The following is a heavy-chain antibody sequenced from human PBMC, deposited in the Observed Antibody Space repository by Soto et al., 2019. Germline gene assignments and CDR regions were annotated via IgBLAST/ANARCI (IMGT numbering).Heavy chain of an antibody. Sequence: GGSLRLSCAASGFTFSSYAMSWVRQAPGKGLKWVSAISGSGGSTYYADSVKGRFTISRDNSKNTLYLQMNSLRADDTAVYYCAKPSVTRDYFGYWGQGTLVTVS. CDR2: ISGSGGST. V-gene: IGHV3-23*01. CDR3: AKPSVTRDYFGY. CDR1: GFTFSSYA. D-gene: IGHD4-17*01. J-gene: IGHJ4*02.